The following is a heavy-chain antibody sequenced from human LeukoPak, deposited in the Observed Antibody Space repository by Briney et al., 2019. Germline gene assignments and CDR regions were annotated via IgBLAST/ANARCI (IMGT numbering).Heavy chain of an antibody. CDR1: GGTFSSYA. D-gene: IGHD1-26*01. V-gene: IGHV1-69*05. Sequence: SVKVSXKASGGTFSSYAISWVRQAPGQGLEWVGRIIPIFGTANYAQKFQGRVTITTDESTSTAYMELSSLRSEDTAVYYCARGRLVGATEWGQGTLVTVSS. J-gene: IGHJ4*02. CDR3: ARGRLVGATE. CDR2: IIPIFGTA.